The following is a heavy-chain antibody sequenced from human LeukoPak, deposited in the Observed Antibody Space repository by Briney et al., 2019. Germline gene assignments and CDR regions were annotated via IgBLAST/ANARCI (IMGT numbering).Heavy chain of an antibody. CDR1: GLIVSTNY. V-gene: IGHV3-53*01. D-gene: IGHD3-22*01. CDR2: MYSGGST. CDR3: AREWDTSGRYFDS. Sequence: GGTLRLSCACSGLIVSTNYMSWVRHAPGKGLEWGSDMYSGGSTYYADSVKGRFTISRDNSKNTLYLQMNSLRVEDTAAYYCAREWDTSGRYFDSWGQGTLVTVSS. J-gene: IGHJ4*02.